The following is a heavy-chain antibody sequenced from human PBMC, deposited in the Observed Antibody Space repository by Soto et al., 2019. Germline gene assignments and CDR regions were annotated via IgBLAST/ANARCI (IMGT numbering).Heavy chain of an antibody. J-gene: IGHJ4*02. CDR3: ARARGSANVEMATDYFDY. Sequence: QVQLLQSGAEVKKPWSSVKVSCKASGGTFSSYAISWVRQAPGQGLEWMGGIIPIFGTANYAQKFQGRVTITADESPSTAYMELSSLRSEDTAVYYCARARGSANVEMATDYFDYWGQGTLVTFSS. CDR2: IIPIFGTA. CDR1: GGTFSSYA. D-gene: IGHD5-12*01. V-gene: IGHV1-69*12.